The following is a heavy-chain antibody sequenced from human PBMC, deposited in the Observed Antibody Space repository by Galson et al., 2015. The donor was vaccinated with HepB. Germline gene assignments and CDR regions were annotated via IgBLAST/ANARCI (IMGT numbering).Heavy chain of an antibody. CDR3: ARFAGGGYSTSWYRSGFDY. Sequence: SLRLSCAAAGFTFSGYWMTWVRQAPGKGLEWVANLKEAESEKYYVDSVKGRFTISRDNAKNSLYLQLNSLRAEDTAVYFCARFAGGGYSTSWYRSGFDYWGQGTLVIVSS. D-gene: IGHD6-13*01. CDR2: LKEAESEK. J-gene: IGHJ4*02. CDR1: GFTFSGYW. V-gene: IGHV3-7*05.